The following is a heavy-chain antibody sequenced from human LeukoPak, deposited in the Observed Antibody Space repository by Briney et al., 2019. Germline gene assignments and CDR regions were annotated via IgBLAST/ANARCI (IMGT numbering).Heavy chain of an antibody. V-gene: IGHV3-66*01. Sequence: GGSLRLSCAASGFTVSSNYMSWVRQAPGKGLEWVSVIYSGGSTYYADSVKGRFTISRDNSKNTLYLQMNSLRAEDTAVYYCVGNSYYDSRDFDYWGQGTLVTVSS. D-gene: IGHD3-22*01. CDR1: GFTVSSNY. J-gene: IGHJ4*02. CDR3: VGNSYYDSRDFDY. CDR2: IYSGGST.